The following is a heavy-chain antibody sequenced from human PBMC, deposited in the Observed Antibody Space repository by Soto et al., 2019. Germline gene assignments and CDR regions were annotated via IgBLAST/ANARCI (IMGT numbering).Heavy chain of an antibody. J-gene: IGHJ3*02. CDR2: MNQGGSEI. CDR3: ARDRGYSTFDS. D-gene: IGHD2-2*01. V-gene: IGHV3-7*01. Sequence: EVQLVESGGGLVQSGGSLRLSCGASGFSFSSYWMSWVRQAPGKGLEWVANMNQGGSEINYVDSVRGRFTISRDNAKNLLYLQMNSLRVEDTAVYHCARDRGYSTFDSWGQGKMVTVSS. CDR1: GFSFSSYW.